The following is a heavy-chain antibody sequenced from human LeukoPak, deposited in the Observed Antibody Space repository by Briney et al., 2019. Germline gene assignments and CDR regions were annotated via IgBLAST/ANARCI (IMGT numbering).Heavy chain of an antibody. CDR3: ARHDDVHLRGFVPFDI. CDR2: IYPCGTT. V-gene: IGHV4-4*09. CDR1: GCSISHYY. J-gene: IGHJ3*02. Sequence: SETLSLTCTGSGCSISHYYWSWIRQPPGKGLEWIGYIYPCGTTHSNPSLNSRVTIAIITAKNQFSPKLSQITAPDTAALYSARHDDVHLRGFVPFDIWGQGTMVTVS. D-gene: IGHD3-16*01.